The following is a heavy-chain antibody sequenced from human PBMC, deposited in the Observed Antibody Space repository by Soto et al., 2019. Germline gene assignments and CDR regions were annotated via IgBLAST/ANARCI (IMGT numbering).Heavy chain of an antibody. V-gene: IGHV3-23*01. J-gene: IGHJ4*02. CDR1: GFSFSTFD. Sequence: GGSLRLSCEASGFSFSTFDMSWVRQAPGKGLQCVSFIRGSDGTTYYADSVRGRFTISRDNSRNTLYLQMNSLRPEDTAVYYCVKGEYYYDGSAYYPFDYWGQGRMVTVSS. CDR3: VKGEYYYDGSAYYPFDY. CDR2: IRGSDGTT. D-gene: IGHD3-22*01.